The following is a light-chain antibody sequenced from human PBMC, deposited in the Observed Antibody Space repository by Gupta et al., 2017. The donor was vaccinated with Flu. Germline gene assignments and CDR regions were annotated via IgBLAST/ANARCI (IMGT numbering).Light chain of an antibody. J-gene: IGLJ3*02. CDR1: NIASKA. V-gene: IGLV3-21*02. CDR3: QVWDSSSDLWV. CDR2: VDS. Sequence: GQTARIACGGNNIASKAVHWYQQKPGQAPVLVVNVDSDRPSGIPERFSGSNSGNTDTPTLSMVEAGDEADDYCQVWDSSSDLWVFGGGTKLTVL.